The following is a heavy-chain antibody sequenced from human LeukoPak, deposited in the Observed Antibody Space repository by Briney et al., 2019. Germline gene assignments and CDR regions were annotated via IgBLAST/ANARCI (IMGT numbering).Heavy chain of an antibody. J-gene: IGHJ6*02. D-gene: IGHD2-2*01. Sequence: GGSLRLSCAASGFTFDDYTMHWVRQAPGKGLEWVSLISWDGGSTYYADPVKGRFTISRDNSKNSLYLQMNSLRTEDTALYYCAKDGTTAAAYYYYYGMDVWGQGTTVTVSS. CDR2: ISWDGGST. V-gene: IGHV3-43*01. CDR3: AKDGTTAAAYYYYYGMDV. CDR1: GFTFDDYT.